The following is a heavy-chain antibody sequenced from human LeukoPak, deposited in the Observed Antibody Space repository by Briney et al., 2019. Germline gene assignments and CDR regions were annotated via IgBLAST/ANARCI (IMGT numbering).Heavy chain of an antibody. CDR1: GLTFSRYG. J-gene: IGHJ4*02. V-gene: IGHV3-33*01. CDR2: IWYDGSNK. Sequence: GGSLRLSCAASGLTFSRYGMHWVRQAPGKGLEWVAVIWYDGSNKYYADSVKGRFAISRDNSKNTLYLQMNSLRAEDTAVYYCARSYYYGSGSYYPFDYWGQGTLVTVSS. D-gene: IGHD3-10*01. CDR3: ARSYYYGSGSYYPFDY.